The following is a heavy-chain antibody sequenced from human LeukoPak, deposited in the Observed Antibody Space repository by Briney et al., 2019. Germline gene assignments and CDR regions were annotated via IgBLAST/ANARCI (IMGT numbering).Heavy chain of an antibody. V-gene: IGHV4-30-4*01. CDR3: ARERFGALGY. D-gene: IGHD3-3*01. CDR1: GGSISSGDYY. Sequence: SETLSLTCTVSGGSISSGDYYWSWIRQPPGKGLEWIGYIYYSGSTYYNPSLKNRVTISVDTSKNQFSLKLSSVTAADTAVYYCARERFGALGYWGQGTLVTVSS. J-gene: IGHJ4*02. CDR2: IYYSGST.